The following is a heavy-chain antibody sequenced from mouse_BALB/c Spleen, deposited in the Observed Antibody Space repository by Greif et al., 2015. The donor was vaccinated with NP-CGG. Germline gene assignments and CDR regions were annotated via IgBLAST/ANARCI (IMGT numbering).Heavy chain of an antibody. CDR3: ARDDGYWYSDV. CDR1: GFTFSDFY. D-gene: IGHD1-1*02. CDR2: SRNKANDYTT. Sequence: EVKLQESGGGLVQPGGSLRLSCATSGFTFSDFYMEWVRQPPGKRLEWIAASRNKANDYTTEYSASVKGRFIVSRDTSQSILSRQMNALGAEDTAIYYCARDDGYWYSDVGGAGTTIPVSS. V-gene: IGHV7-1*02. J-gene: IGHJ1*01.